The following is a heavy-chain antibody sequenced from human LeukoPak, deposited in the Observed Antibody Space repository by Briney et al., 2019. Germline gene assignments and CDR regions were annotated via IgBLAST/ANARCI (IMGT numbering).Heavy chain of an antibody. Sequence: PGGSLRLSCAASGFTFSSYHMHWVRQATGKGLERVSGIGTAGDTYYAGSVKGRFTISRGNAKNSFYLQMNSLRPGDTAVYYCARVSGSGSYYYDFWGQGILVTVSS. CDR1: GFTFSSYH. D-gene: IGHD3-10*01. V-gene: IGHV3-13*04. CDR2: IGTAGDT. CDR3: ARVSGSGSYYYDF. J-gene: IGHJ4*02.